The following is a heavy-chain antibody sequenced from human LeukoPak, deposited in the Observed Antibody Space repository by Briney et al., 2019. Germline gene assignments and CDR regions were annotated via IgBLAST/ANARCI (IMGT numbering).Heavy chain of an antibody. V-gene: IGHV1-3*01. CDR2: INAGNGNT. J-gene: IGHJ5*02. D-gene: IGHD6-19*01. Sequence: ASVKVSCKASGYTFTSYAMHWVRQAPGQRLEWMGWINAGNGNTKYSQKFQGRVTITRDTSASTAYMELSSLRSEDTAVYYCARGDGSGWYERGDNWFDPWGQGTLVTVSS. CDR3: ARGDGSGWYERGDNWFDP. CDR1: GYTFTSYA.